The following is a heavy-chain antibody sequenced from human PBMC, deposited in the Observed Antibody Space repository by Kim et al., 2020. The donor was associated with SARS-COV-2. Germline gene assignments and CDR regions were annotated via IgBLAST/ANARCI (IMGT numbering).Heavy chain of an antibody. D-gene: IGHD2-15*01. CDR3: AREAEGTGYCSGGSCYSDGMH. CDR2: IYYSGST. CDR1: GGSISSSSYY. V-gene: IGHV4-39*01. Sequence: SETLSLTCTVSGGSISSSSYYWGWIRQPPGKGLEWIGSIYYSGSTYYNPSLKSRVTISVDTSKNQFSLKLSSVTAADTAVYYCAREAEGTGYCSGGSCYSDGMHWGQGTLVTVSS. J-gene: IGHJ1*01.